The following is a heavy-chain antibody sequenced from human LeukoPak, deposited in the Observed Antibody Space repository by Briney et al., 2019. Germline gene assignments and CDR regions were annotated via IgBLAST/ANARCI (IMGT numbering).Heavy chain of an antibody. J-gene: IGHJ4*02. D-gene: IGHD2-15*01. CDR1: GFTFSSDA. CDR3: AKDLPDIVVVVAATGIFDY. V-gene: IGHV3-23*01. Sequence: RGSLRLSCAPSGFTFSSDAMSWVRHAPGKGLEWVSAISGSGGSTYYADSVKGRFTISRDNSKNTLYLQMNSLRAEDTAVYYSAKDLPDIVVVVAATGIFDYWGQGTLVTVSS. CDR2: ISGSGGST.